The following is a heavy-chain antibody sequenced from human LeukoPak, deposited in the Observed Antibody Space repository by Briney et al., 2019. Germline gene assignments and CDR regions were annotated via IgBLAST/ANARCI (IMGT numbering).Heavy chain of an antibody. CDR3: ARDSLQPTAMVTEADY. V-gene: IGHV1-69*05. Sequence: SVKASCKASGGTFSSYAISWVRQAPGQGLEWMGRIIPIFGTANYAQKFQGRVTITTDESTSTAYMELSSLRSEDTAVYYCARDSLQPTAMVTEADYWGQGTLVTVSS. D-gene: IGHD5-18*01. CDR1: GGTFSSYA. CDR2: IIPIFGTA. J-gene: IGHJ4*02.